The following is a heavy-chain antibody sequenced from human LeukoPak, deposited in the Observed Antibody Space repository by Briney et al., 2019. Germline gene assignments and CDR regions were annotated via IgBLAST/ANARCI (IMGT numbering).Heavy chain of an antibody. D-gene: IGHD6-13*01. CDR3: ARVSPPEPGIAAAGRFDY. CDR1: GGSISSSSYY. Sequence: SETLSLTCTVSGGSISSSSYYWGWIRQPPGKGLEWIGSIYYSGSTYYNPSLKSRVTISVDTSKNQFSLKLSSVTAADTAVYYCARVSPPEPGIAAAGRFDYWGQGTLVTVSS. V-gene: IGHV4-39*07. CDR2: IYYSGST. J-gene: IGHJ4*02.